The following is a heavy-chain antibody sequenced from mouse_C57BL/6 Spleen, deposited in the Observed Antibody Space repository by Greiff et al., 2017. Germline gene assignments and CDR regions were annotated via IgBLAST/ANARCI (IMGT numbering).Heavy chain of an antibody. CDR2: IRSKSNNYAT. V-gene: IGHV10-1*01. CDR3: VRLGYDYFYYAMDY. D-gene: IGHD2-4*01. CDR1: GFSFNTYA. Sequence: EVQVVESGGGLVQPKGSLKLSCAASGFSFNTYAMNWVRQAPGKGLEWVARIRSKSNNYATYYADSVKDRFTISRDDSESMLYLQMNNLKTEDTAMYYCVRLGYDYFYYAMDYWGQGTSVTVSS. J-gene: IGHJ4*01.